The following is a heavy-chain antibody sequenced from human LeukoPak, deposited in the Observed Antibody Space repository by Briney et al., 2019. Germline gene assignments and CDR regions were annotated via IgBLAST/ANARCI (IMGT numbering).Heavy chain of an antibody. D-gene: IGHD1-26*01. J-gene: IGHJ4*02. CDR2: ISTSKRYI. CDR3: ASGSPAGDY. Sequence: GGSLRLSCAAPGLTVSSNYTSWVRQAPGKGLEWVSSISTSKRYIYYADSVKGRFTISRDNAKNSLYLEMTSLKVEDTAVYYCASGSPAGDYWGQGTLVTVSS. CDR1: GLTVSSNY. V-gene: IGHV3-21*01.